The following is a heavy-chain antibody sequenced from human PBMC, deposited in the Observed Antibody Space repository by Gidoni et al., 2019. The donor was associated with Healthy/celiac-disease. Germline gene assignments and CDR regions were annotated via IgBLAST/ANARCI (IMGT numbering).Heavy chain of an antibody. V-gene: IGHV3-64D*08. D-gene: IGHD6-6*01. J-gene: IGHJ5*02. CDR1: GFTFSSYA. Sequence: EVQLVESGGGLVQPGGSLRRSCSASGFTFSSYAMHWVRQAPGKGLEYVSAISSNGCSTYYADSVKGRFTISRDNSKNTLYLQMSSLRAEDTAVYYCVKDLRGASDDPWGQGTLVTVSS. CDR2: ISSNGCST. CDR3: VKDLRGASDDP.